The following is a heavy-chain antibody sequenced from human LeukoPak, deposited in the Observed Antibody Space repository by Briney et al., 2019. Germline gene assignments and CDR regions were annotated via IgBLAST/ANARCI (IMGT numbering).Heavy chain of an antibody. Sequence: ASVTVSFKASGYTFTSYDINWVRQAPGQGVGWVGWMNANSGNTGYAQKFQGRVTMTRNTSISTAYMELSSLRSEDTAVYYCARSPTHYGGNLVDYWGQGTLVTVSS. D-gene: IGHD4-23*01. V-gene: IGHV1-8*01. J-gene: IGHJ4*02. CDR2: MNANSGNT. CDR3: ARSPTHYGGNLVDY. CDR1: GYTFTSYD.